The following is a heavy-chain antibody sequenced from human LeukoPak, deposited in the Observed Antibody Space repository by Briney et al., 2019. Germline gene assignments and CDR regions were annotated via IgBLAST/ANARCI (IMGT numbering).Heavy chain of an antibody. Sequence: PSETLSLTCDVLGGPFSGYYWSWIRQPPGRGLEWIGEISQFGSTDYNPSLKSRVTISVDTSKNQFSLELSSVTAADTAVYYCARGQRGLWFGEFTDYWGQGTLVTVSS. D-gene: IGHD3-10*01. CDR1: GGPFSGYY. CDR2: ISQFGST. V-gene: IGHV4-34*01. CDR3: ARGQRGLWFGEFTDY. J-gene: IGHJ4*02.